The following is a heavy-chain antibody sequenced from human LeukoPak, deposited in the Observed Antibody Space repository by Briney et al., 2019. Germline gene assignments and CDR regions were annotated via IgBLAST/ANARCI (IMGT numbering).Heavy chain of an antibody. CDR3: ARGPKGYSSGWYEPVRYYYYYLDV. J-gene: IGHJ6*03. D-gene: IGHD6-19*01. V-gene: IGHV1-8*01. CDR2: MNPNSGNT. Sequence: RASVKVSCKASGYTFTSYDINWVRQATGQGLEWMGGMNPNSGNTGYAQKFQGRVTMTRNTSISTAYMERSSLRSEDTAVYYCARGPKGYSSGWYEPVRYYYYYLDVWGKGTTVTVSS. CDR1: GYTFTSYD.